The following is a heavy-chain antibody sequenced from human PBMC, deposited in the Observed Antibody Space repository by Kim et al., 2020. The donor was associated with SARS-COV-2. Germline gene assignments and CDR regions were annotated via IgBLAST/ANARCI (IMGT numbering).Heavy chain of an antibody. CDR3: ARHDYGANSLDY. D-gene: IGHD4-17*01. V-gene: IGHV3-23*03. Sequence: YADSVKGRFTISRDNSKTTLYLQMNSLRAEDTAVYYCARHDYGANSLDYWGRGSLVSVSS. J-gene: IGHJ4*02.